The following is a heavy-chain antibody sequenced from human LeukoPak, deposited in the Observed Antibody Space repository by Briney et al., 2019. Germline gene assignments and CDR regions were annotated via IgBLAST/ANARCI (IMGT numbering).Heavy chain of an antibody. CDR3: ARDSSGWTFNYYYMDV. CDR2: IYYTGSS. J-gene: IGHJ6*03. Sequence: PSETLSLTCTVSGGSVSDYYWSWIRQSPGKELEWIGYIYYTGSSSYNPSLRSRVTISADTSKNQFSLKLSSVTAADTAVYYCARDSSGWTFNYYYMDVWGKGTTVTISS. D-gene: IGHD6-19*01. V-gene: IGHV4-59*02. CDR1: GGSVSDYY.